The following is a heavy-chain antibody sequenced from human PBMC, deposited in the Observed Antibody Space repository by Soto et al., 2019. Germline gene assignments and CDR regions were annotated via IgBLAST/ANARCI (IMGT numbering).Heavy chain of an antibody. D-gene: IGHD3-22*01. J-gene: IGHJ4*02. CDR2: INSDGSST. V-gene: IGHV3-74*01. CDR3: ARDGNYYDSSGYYYVGDEN. Sequence: EVQLVESGGGLVQPGGSLRLSCAASGFTFSSYWMHWVRQAPGKGLVWVSRINSDGSSTSYADSVKGRFTISRDNAKNTLYLQMNSLRAEDTAVYYCARDGNYYDSSGYYYVGDENWGPGTLVTVSS. CDR1: GFTFSSYW.